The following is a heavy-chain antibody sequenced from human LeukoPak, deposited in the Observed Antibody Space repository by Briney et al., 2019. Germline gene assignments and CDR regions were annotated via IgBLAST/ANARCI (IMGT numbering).Heavy chain of an antibody. V-gene: IGHV3-7*01. CDR1: GFNFTSYW. D-gene: IGHD4-17*01. CDR2: IKQDGSEK. CDR3: ARGYDYANRGLDY. J-gene: IGHJ4*02. Sequence: PGGSLRLSCAASGFNFTSYWMSWVRQAPGKGLEWVATIKQDGSEKFYVDSVKGRFTISRDDATSSLSLQMNSLRGEDTAVYYCARGYDYANRGLDYWGQGTLVTVSS.